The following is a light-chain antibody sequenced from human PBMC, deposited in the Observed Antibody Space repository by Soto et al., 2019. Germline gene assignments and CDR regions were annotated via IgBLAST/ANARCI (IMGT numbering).Light chain of an antibody. V-gene: IGLV2-14*01. CDR2: EVS. CDR1: SSDIGGYNY. Sequence: QSALTQPASVSGSPGQSITISCAGTSSDIGGYNYVSWYQQHPGKAPKVMIYEVSNRPSGVSNRFSGSKSGNKASLTISGLQSEHEADYYCSSYTSSSTLYVFGSGTKVTV. CDR3: SSYTSSSTLYV. J-gene: IGLJ1*01.